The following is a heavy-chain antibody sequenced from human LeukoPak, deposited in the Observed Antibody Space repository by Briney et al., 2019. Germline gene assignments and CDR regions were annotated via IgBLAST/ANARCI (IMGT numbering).Heavy chain of an antibody. D-gene: IGHD6-13*01. V-gene: IGHV3-64D*09. CDR1: GFTFSYYA. Sequence: GGSLRLSCSASGFTFSYYAMHWVRQAPGKGPEYVSAINSNGGSTYYADSVKGRFTISRDNSKNTLYLQMSSLRTEDTAVYYCVITAASRDFDYWGQGTLVTVSS. CDR2: INSNGGST. J-gene: IGHJ4*02. CDR3: VITAASRDFDY.